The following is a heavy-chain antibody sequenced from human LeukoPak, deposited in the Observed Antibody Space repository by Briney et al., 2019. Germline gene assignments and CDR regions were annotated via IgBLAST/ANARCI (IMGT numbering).Heavy chain of an antibody. J-gene: IGHJ2*01. CDR2: ISGSGGST. CDR3: AKDPTYSSSWYWYFDL. CDR1: GFTFSSYA. D-gene: IGHD6-13*01. Sequence: PGGSLRLSCAASGFTFSSYAMSWVRQAPGKGLEWVSAISGSGGSTYYADSVKGRFTISRDNSKNTLYLQMNSLRAEDTAVYYCAKDPTYSSSWYWYFDLWGRGTLVTVSS. V-gene: IGHV3-23*01.